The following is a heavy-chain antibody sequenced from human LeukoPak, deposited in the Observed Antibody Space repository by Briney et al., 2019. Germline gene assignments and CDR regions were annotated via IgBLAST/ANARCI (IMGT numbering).Heavy chain of an antibody. CDR3: AKRGSKSGSLQGGFDY. D-gene: IGHD3-3*01. Sequence: GGSLRLSCAASGFTFSTYPMSWVRQVPGKGLEWVSAIGAGGTTYYADSVKGRFTASRDNSKNTLYMQMTSLRAEDTAVYYCAKRGSKSGSLQGGFDYWGQGTLVTVSS. CDR2: IGAGGTT. CDR1: GFTFSTYP. V-gene: IGHV3-23*01. J-gene: IGHJ4*02.